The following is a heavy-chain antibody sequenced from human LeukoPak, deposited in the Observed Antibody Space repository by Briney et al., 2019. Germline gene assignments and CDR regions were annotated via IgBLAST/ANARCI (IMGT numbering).Heavy chain of an antibody. Sequence: GGSLRLSCAASGFTFSSYWMHWVRQAPGKGLVWVSRINSDGSSTSYADSVKGRFTISRDNSKNTLYLQMNSLRAEDTAVYYCAKIAETSGSYGQGYDYWGQGTLVTVSS. D-gene: IGHD1-26*01. V-gene: IGHV3-74*01. CDR2: INSDGSST. J-gene: IGHJ4*02. CDR1: GFTFSSYW. CDR3: AKIAETSGSYGQGYDY.